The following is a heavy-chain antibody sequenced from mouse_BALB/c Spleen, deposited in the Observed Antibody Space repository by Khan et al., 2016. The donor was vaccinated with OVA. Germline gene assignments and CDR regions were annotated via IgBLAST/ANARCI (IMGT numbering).Heavy chain of an antibody. Sequence: QVQLQQSGAELAKPGASVKMSCKASGYTFTTYWMHWVKQRPGQGLEWIGYINPSTGYTEYNQKFKDKATLTADKSSSTAYMQLSSLTSEDSAVYYCTRCGTTRGWFAYWGQGTLVTVSA. CDR3: TRCGTTRGWFAY. CDR2: INPSTGYT. D-gene: IGHD2-14*01. V-gene: IGHV1-7*01. J-gene: IGHJ3*01. CDR1: GYTFTTYW.